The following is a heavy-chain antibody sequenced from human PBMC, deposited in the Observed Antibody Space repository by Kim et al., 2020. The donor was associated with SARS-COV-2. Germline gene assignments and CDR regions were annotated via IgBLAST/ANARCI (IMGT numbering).Heavy chain of an antibody. J-gene: IGHJ6*02. CDR1: GYTLTELS. V-gene: IGHV1-24*01. Sequence: ASVKVSCKVSGYTLTELSMHWVRQAPGKGLEWMGGFDPEDGETIYAQKFQGRVTMTEDTSTDTAYMELSSLRSEDTAVYYCATDRQQLGGGDYYYYGMDVWGQGTTVTVSS. CDR2: FDPEDGET. CDR3: ATDRQQLGGGDYYYYGMDV. D-gene: IGHD6-13*01.